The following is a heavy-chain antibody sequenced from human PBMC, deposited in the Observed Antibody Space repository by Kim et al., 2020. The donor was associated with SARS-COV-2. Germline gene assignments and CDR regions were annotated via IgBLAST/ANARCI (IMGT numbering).Heavy chain of an antibody. V-gene: IGHV1-3*01. CDR2: INAGNGNT. D-gene: IGHD6-19*01. CDR3: ASGSSGWYEVYYYGMDV. CDR1: GYTFTSYA. Sequence: ASVKVSCKASGYTFTSYAMHWVRQAPGQRLEWMGWINAGNGNTKYSQKVQGRVTITRDTSASTAYMELSSLRSEDTAVYYCASGSSGWYEVYYYGMDVWGQGTTVTVSS. J-gene: IGHJ6*02.